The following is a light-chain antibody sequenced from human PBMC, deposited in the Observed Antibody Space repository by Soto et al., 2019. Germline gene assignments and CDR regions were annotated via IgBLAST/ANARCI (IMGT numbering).Light chain of an antibody. CDR3: CSYAPGSTWV. CDR2: EAN. V-gene: IGLV2-23*01. CDR1: NSDVGRYNL. Sequence: QSVLTQPASVSGSPGQSITISCTGTNSDVGRYNLVSWYQHHPGKAPKLVIYEANKRPSGISERFSASKSGNTASLTISGLQAEDEGHYYCCSYAPGSTWVFGGGTKLTVL. J-gene: IGLJ3*02.